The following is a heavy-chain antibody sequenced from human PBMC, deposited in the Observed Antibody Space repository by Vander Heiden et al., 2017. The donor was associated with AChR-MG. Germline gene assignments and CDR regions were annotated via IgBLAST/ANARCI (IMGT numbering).Heavy chain of an antibody. Sequence: QVQLVESGGGVVQPGGSLRLSCAASGFSISTYAMHWVRQAPGKGLEWVAYIRNDGGTRYYVDSVRGRFTISKDNSKNTVYLQMNSLRVEDTAVYYCAKGYDGSGFYLDFWGRGTLVSVSS. J-gene: IGHJ4*02. CDR3: AKGYDGSGFYLDF. D-gene: IGHD3-22*01. CDR1: GFSISTYA. V-gene: IGHV3-30*02. CDR2: IRNDGGTR.